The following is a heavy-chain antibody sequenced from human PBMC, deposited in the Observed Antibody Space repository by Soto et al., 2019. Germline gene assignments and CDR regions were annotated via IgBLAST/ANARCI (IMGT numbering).Heavy chain of an antibody. CDR3: ARERPRTEYYYYYYGMDV. CDR1: GYTFTDYH. J-gene: IGHJ6*02. V-gene: IGHV1-69*13. Sequence: SSVKVSCKASGYTFTDYHIHWVRQAPGQGPEWMGGIIPIFGTANYAQKFQGRVTITADESTSTAYMELSSLRSEDTAVYYCARERPRTEYYYYYYGMDVWGQRNTVTVCS. CDR2: IIPIFGTA.